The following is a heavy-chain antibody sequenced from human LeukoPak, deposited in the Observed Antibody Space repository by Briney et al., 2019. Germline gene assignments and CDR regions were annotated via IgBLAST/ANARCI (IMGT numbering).Heavy chain of an antibody. CDR3: VRGGQGFGY. CDR1: GFSFSTYW. J-gene: IGHJ4*02. Sequence: GGSLRLSCAASGFSFSTYWMSWVRQAPGKGLEWVANIKQDGSEKNYVDSVEGRFTISRDNAKNSLYLQMNSLRDEDTALYYCVRGGQGFGYWGQGTLVTVSS. CDR2: IKQDGSEK. D-gene: IGHD3-10*01. V-gene: IGHV3-7*01.